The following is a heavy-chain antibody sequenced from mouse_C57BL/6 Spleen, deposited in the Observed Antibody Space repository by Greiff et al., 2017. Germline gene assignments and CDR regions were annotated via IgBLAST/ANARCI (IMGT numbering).Heavy chain of an antibody. J-gene: IGHJ1*03. Sequence: VQLQQSGPELVKPGASVKISCQASGYSFTSYYIHWVKQRPGQGLAWFGWIYPGSGNTKYTEKFKGTATLTPDTSSSPSYMQLSSRTSEDSAVYYCARRPYGYDWYCDVWGTGTTVTGSS. CDR2: IYPGSGNT. CDR3: ARRPYGYDWYCDV. CDR1: GYSFTSYY. V-gene: IGHV1-66*01. D-gene: IGHD2-2*01.